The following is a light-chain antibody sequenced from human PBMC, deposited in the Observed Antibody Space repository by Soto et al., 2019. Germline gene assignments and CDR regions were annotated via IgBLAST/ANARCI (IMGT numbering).Light chain of an antibody. CDR3: QSYASSLRGWV. CDR1: SSNIGAGYD. Sequence: QSVLTQPPSVSGAPGQRVTISCTGSSSNIGAGYDVHWYQQLPGTAPKLLIYGNSNRPSGVPDRFSGSKSGTSASLAITGLEAEDGADYYCQSYASSLRGWVFGGGTKLTVL. CDR2: GNS. J-gene: IGLJ3*02. V-gene: IGLV1-40*01.